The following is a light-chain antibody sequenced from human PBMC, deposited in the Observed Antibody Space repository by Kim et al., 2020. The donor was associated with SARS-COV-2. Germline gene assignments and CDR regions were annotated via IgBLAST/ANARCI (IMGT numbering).Light chain of an antibody. CDR1: QSIGRW. J-gene: IGKJ2*01. CDR3: QQYLSMPRT. CDR2: GSS. V-gene: IGKV1-5*03. Sequence: SASVGDRVTITCRASQSIGRWVAWYQQKPGKAPKFLIYGSSSLESGVPPRFSGSGSGTDFTLTIDGLQPDDFATYFCQQYLSMPRTFGQGTKLEI.